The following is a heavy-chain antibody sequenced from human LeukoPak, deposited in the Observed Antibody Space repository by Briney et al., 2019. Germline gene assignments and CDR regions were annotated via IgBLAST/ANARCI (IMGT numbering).Heavy chain of an antibody. D-gene: IGHD5-12*01. CDR3: ARDLCGYGGFFDQ. Sequence: KTSETLSLTCTVSSGSISTYYWSWIRQPPGEGLEWIGYIHYSGSIKYNPSLKRRVTIYVDKSKNQFSLKVTSVPAADTAVYFFARDLCGYGGFFDQWGQGTLVSVSS. CDR2: IHYSGSI. J-gene: IGHJ4*02. V-gene: IGHV4-59*01. CDR1: SGSISTYY.